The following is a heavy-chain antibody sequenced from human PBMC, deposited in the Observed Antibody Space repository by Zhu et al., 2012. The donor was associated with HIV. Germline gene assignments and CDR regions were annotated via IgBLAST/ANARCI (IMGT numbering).Heavy chain of an antibody. CDR1: GGSISSYY. Sequence: QVQLQESGPGLVKPSETLSLTCTVSGGSISSYYWSWIRRPPGKGLEWIGYIYYSGSTNYNPSLKSRVTISVDTSKNQFSLKLSSVTAADTAVYYCARASFGYGSGFDPWGQGTLVTVSS. CDR3: ARASFGYGSGFDP. V-gene: IGHV4-59*01. D-gene: IGHD3-10*01. CDR2: IYYSGST. J-gene: IGHJ5*02.